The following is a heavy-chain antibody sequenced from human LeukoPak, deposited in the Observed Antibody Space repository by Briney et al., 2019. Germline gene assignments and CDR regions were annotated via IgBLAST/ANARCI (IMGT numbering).Heavy chain of an antibody. J-gene: IGHJ4*02. CDR2: IRYDGSNK. Sequence: PGGSLRLSCAASGFTFSSYGMHWVRQAPGKGLEWVAFIRYDGSNKYYADSVKGRFTTSRDNSKNTLYLQMNSPRAEDTAVYYCAKDRDYVGSYFDYWGQGTLVTVSS. CDR1: GFTFSSYG. CDR3: AKDRDYVGSYFDY. V-gene: IGHV3-30*02. D-gene: IGHD4-17*01.